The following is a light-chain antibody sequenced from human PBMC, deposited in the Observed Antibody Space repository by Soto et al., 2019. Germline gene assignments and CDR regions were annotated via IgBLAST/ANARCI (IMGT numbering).Light chain of an antibody. Sequence: EIVLTQSPGTLSLSPGERATISCRASQSVSGNYLAWYQQKPGQSTRLLIYGSSDRATGIPDRFSGSGSGTDFTRTITRVEPEDFAVYYCQHYGSSPPYTFGQGTKLEIK. V-gene: IGKV3-20*01. CDR3: QHYGSSPPYT. CDR1: QSVSGNY. J-gene: IGKJ2*01. CDR2: GSS.